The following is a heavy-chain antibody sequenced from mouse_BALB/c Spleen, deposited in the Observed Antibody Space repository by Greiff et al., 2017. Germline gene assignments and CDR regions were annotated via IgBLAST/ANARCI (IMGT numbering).Heavy chain of an antibody. J-gene: IGHJ4*01. CDR2: IDPENGDT. Sequence: EVQLQQSGAELVRSGASVKLSCTASGFNIKDYYMHWVKQRPEQGLEWIGWIDPENGDTEYAPKFQGKATMTADTSSNTAYLQLSSLTSEDTAVYYCNPEYGNMDYWGQGTSVTVSS. CDR3: NPEYGNMDY. CDR1: GFNIKDYY. D-gene: IGHD2-10*02. V-gene: IGHV14-4*02.